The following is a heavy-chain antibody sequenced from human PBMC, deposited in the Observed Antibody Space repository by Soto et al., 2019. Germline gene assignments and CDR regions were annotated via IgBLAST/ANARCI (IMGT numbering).Heavy chain of an antibody. D-gene: IGHD3-22*01. V-gene: IGHV4-39*01. CDR3: ARGITMIVALRFDP. Sequence: PSETLSLTCTFSGGSISSSSYYWGWIRQPPGKGLEWIGSIYYSGSTYYNPSLKSRVTISVDTSKNQFSLKLSSVTAADTAVYYCARGITMIVALRFDPWGQGTLVTVSS. CDR1: GGSISSSSYY. CDR2: IYYSGST. J-gene: IGHJ5*02.